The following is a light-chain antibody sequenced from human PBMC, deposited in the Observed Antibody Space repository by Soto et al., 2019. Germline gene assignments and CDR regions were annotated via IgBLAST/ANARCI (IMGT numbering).Light chain of an antibody. CDR2: AAS. Sequence: DIQLTQSPSSLSASLGDRVTITCRASQSISSYLNWYQQKPGKAPKLLIYAASSLQSGVPSRFSGSGARTDFTLTLSSLQPEDFATYYSQQSYSTPRTFGQGTKVEIK. V-gene: IGKV1-39*01. CDR1: QSISSY. CDR3: QQSYSTPRT. J-gene: IGKJ1*01.